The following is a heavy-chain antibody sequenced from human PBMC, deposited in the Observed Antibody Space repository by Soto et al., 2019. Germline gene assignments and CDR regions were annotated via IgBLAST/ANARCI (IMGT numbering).Heavy chain of an antibody. Sequence: GECLKISYKGSGYSFTSYWISWVRQMPVKGLEWMGRIDPSDSYTNYSPSFQGHVTISADKSISTAYLQWSSLKASDTAMYYCARHPAGYSNTWGQGTLVTVSS. D-gene: IGHD6-13*01. CDR3: ARHPAGYSNT. V-gene: IGHV5-10-1*01. J-gene: IGHJ5*02. CDR2: IDPSDSYT. CDR1: GYSFTSYW.